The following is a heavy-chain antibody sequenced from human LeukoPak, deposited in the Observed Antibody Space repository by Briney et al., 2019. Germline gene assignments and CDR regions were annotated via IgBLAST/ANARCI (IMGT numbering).Heavy chain of an antibody. Sequence: GGSLRLSCAASGFTFSSYAMSWVRQSPGKGLEWVSDISGGGGSTYYAYYTDSVKGRFTISRDNSKNTLYLQMNSLRAEDTAVYFCVKFNDILTGYFDYWGQGTLVTVSS. CDR3: VKFNDILTGYFDY. V-gene: IGHV3-23*01. CDR1: GFTFSSYA. CDR2: ISGGGGST. D-gene: IGHD3-9*01. J-gene: IGHJ4*02.